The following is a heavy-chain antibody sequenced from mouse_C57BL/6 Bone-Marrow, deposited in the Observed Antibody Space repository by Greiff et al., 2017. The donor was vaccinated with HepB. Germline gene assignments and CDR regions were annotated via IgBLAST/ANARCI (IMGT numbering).Heavy chain of an antibody. J-gene: IGHJ1*03. CDR3: ARKIYYGSSYPFDV. D-gene: IGHD1-1*01. CDR1: GYSITSDY. Sequence: EVKVEESGPGLAKPSQTLSLTCSVTGYSITSDYWNWIRKFPGNKLEYMGYISYSGSTNYNPSLKNRISITRDTSKNQYYLQLNSVTTENTATYYCARKIYYGSSYPFDVWGTGTTVTVSS. V-gene: IGHV3-8*01. CDR2: ISYSGST.